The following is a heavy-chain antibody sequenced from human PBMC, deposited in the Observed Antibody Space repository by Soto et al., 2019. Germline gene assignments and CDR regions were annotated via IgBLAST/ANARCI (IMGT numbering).Heavy chain of an antibody. CDR3: ATTYSSGWPNNNYYYYYYMDV. CDR2: IYYSGST. Sequence: SETMCLTCTVSGGYISSYYGSWIRQHTGKGLEWIGYIYYSGSTNYNPSLKSRVTISVDTSKNQFSLKLSSVTAADTAVYYCATTYSSGWPNNNYYYYYYMDVWGKGTTVTVSS. D-gene: IGHD6-19*01. CDR1: GGYISSYY. V-gene: IGHV4-59*08. J-gene: IGHJ6*03.